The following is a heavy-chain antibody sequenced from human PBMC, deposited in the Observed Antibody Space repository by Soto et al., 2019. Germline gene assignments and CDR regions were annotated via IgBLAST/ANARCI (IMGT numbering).Heavy chain of an antibody. Sequence: QVQLQESGPGLVKASQTLSLTCTVSGGSISSDTYYWSWIRQHPGKGLEWIGYIYYSGSTFYNPSLRSRVTISIDTSKNQFSLKLSSVTAADTAVYYCAREGIQLWHTIDYWGQGTLVTVSS. CDR2: IYYSGST. CDR3: AREGIQLWHTIDY. V-gene: IGHV4-31*03. J-gene: IGHJ4*02. D-gene: IGHD5-18*01. CDR1: GGSISSDTYY.